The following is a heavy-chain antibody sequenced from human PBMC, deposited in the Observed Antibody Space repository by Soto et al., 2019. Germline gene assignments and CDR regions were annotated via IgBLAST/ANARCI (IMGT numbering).Heavy chain of an antibody. CDR1: GLTFSSYA. J-gene: IGHJ4*02. CDR3: ARGGGYSFPLDY. V-gene: IGHV1-69*06. Sequence: ASVHFSCNASGLTFSSYAISWAGQAAGQGLEWMGGIIPIFSTANYAQKFQGRVTITADKSTSTAYMELSRLRYEDTAVYYCARGGGYSFPLDYWGQGTLVTVSS. CDR2: IIPIFSTA. D-gene: IGHD5-18*01.